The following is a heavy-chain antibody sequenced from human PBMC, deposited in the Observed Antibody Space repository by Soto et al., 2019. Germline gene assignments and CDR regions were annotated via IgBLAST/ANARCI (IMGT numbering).Heavy chain of an antibody. CDR3: TTDGYYYGSDTYYGMDV. Sequence: NPGGSLGLSCAASGFTFSNAGMNWVRQATGKGLEWVGRIKSKTDGGSTDYAAPVKGRFTISRDDSKNTLYLQMNSLKTEDTAVYYCTTDGYYYGSDTYYGMDVWGQGTTVTVSS. CDR2: IKSKTDGGST. J-gene: IGHJ6*02. CDR1: GFTFSNAG. D-gene: IGHD3-10*01. V-gene: IGHV3-15*07.